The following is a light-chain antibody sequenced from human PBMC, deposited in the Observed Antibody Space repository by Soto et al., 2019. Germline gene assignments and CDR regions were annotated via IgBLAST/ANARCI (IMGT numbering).Light chain of an antibody. J-gene: IGLJ1*01. Sequence: QSVLTQPATVSGSPGQSITISRTGASSDVGNYNYVSWYQQHPGKAPKLIIYDVSNRPSGVSNRFSGSKSGNTASLTISGLQAEDEADYYCSSYTSSSPDVFGTGTKVTVL. CDR2: DVS. V-gene: IGLV2-14*03. CDR3: SSYTSSSPDV. CDR1: SSDVGNYNY.